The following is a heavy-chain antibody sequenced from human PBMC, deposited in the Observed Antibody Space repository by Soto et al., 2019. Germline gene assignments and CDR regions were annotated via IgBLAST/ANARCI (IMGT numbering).Heavy chain of an antibody. J-gene: IGHJ2*01. D-gene: IGHD3-10*01. Sequence: EVQLLESGGGLVQPGGSLSLSCAASGFTFSSYAMSGVRQTPGKGLEWVAGIRGSGGATYYADAVKGRLTISRDNSNNTLYVQMSSLRAEDTAVYYCAKDLGPPVRSHYPYSYFDVWGSGTLVTVSS. CDR3: AKDLGPPVRSHYPYSYFDV. V-gene: IGHV3-23*01. CDR2: IRGSGGAT. CDR1: GFTFSSYA.